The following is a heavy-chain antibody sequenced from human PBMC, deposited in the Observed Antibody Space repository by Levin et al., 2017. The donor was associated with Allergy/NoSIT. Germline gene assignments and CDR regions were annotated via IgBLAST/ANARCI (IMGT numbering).Heavy chain of an antibody. CDR3: ARDECAWLGECYGMDV. J-gene: IGHJ6*02. CDR1: GDSISGDTLY. V-gene: IGHV4-31*03. Sequence: SETLSLTCTVSGDSISGDTLYWSWIRQRPGKGLEWIGFIHHSGSAYYNPSLKSRLSMSLDTSKSQFSLRVTSVTVADTAVYYCARDECAWLGECYGMDVWGQG. D-gene: IGHD3-10*01. CDR2: IHHSGSA.